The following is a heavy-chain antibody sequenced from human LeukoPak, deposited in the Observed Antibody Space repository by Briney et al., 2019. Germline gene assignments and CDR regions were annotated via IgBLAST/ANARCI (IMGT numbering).Heavy chain of an antibody. D-gene: IGHD2/OR15-2a*01. J-gene: IGHJ6*03. CDR1: GFTFSSYW. CDR3: ARVGQYFLYYYYYYKDV. Sequence: PGGSLRLSCAASGFTFSSYWMHWVRQALGEGLVCVSRINTDGSSTSYAESEKGRFTISTDKAKKTLYLHINTVRAESTRLYYTARVGQYFLYYYYYYKDVWGKGATVTVSS. V-gene: IGHV3-74*01. CDR2: INTDGSST.